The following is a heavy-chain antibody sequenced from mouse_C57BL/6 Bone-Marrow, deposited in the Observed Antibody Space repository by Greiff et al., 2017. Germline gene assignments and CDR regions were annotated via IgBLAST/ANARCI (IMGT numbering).Heavy chain of an antibody. V-gene: IGHV10-1*01. CDR2: IRSKSNNYAT. Sequence: GGGLVQPKGSLKLSCAASGFSFNTYAMNWVRQPPGKGLGWVARIRSKSNNYATYYADSVKDRFTISRDDSEIMLYLEMNNLKAEDTAMYYCERRGLPGAMDYWGQGTLVTVSA. D-gene: IGHD2-2*01. J-gene: IGHJ3*01. CDR3: ERRGLPGAMDY. CDR1: GFSFNTYA.